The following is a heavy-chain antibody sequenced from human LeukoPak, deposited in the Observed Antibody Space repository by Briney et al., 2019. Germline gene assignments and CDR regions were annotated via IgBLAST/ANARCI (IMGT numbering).Heavy chain of an antibody. D-gene: IGHD2-15*01. V-gene: IGHV3-11*01. CDR3: AKDLCSGGSCYSGTPSFDY. CDR2: IISSGSTT. Sequence: GGSLRLSCAASGFTFSDYHMSWIRQAPGKGLEWVSYIISSGSTTYYADSVKGRFTISRDNAKNSLYLQMNSLRAEDTALYYCAKDLCSGGSCYSGTPSFDYWGQGTLVTVSS. J-gene: IGHJ4*02. CDR1: GFTFSDYH.